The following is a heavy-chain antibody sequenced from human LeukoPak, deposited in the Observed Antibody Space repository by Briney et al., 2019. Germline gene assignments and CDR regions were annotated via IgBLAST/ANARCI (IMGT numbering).Heavy chain of an antibody. J-gene: IGHJ4*02. CDR3: ARKGGVVPAPNSDY. Sequence: GGSLRLSCAASGFTFSSYGMHWVRQAPGKGLEWVAFIRYDGSNKYYADSVKGRFTISRDNSKNTLYPQMNSLRAEDTAVYYCARKGGVVPAPNSDYWGQGTLVTVSS. V-gene: IGHV3-30*02. D-gene: IGHD2-2*01. CDR1: GFTFSSYG. CDR2: IRYDGSNK.